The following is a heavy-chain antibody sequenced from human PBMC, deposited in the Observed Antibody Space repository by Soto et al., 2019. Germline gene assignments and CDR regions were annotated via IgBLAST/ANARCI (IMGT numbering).Heavy chain of an antibody. CDR2: IYYSGST. V-gene: IGHV4-31*03. J-gene: IGHJ4*02. CDR1: GGSISSGGYY. Sequence: QVQLQESGPGLLKPSQTLSLTCTVSGGSISSGGYYWSWIRQHPGKGLEWIGYIYYSGSTYYNPSLKSRVTISVDTSKNQFPLKLSSVTAADTAVYYCARGWIQLWPGPFFDYWGQGTLVTVSS. CDR3: ARGWIQLWPGPFFDY. D-gene: IGHD5-18*01.